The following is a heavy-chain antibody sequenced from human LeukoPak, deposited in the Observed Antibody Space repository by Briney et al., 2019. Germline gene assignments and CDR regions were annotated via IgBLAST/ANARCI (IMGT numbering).Heavy chain of an antibody. CDR2: IYYSGST. CDR1: GGSISSYY. J-gene: IGHJ4*02. CDR3: ARRGNTRASSDFDY. V-gene: IGHV4-59*08. D-gene: IGHD6-6*01. Sequence: PSETLSLTCSVSGGSISSYYWSWIRQPPGKGLEWIGYIYYSGSTNYNPSLKSRVTISVDTSKNQFSLKLSSVTAADTAVYYCARRGNTRASSDFDYWGQGTLVTVSS.